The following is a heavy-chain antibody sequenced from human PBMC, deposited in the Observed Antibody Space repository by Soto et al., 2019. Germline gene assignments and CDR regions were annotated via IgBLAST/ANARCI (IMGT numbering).Heavy chain of an antibody. D-gene: IGHD4-17*01. CDR1: GGYISGYY. J-gene: IGHJ6*03. CDR3: ARGVTTVTDYYYYMDV. CDR2: IYYSGST. Sequence: SETLCVTCSVAGGYISGYYGSWIRQPPGKGLEWIGYIYYSGSTNYNPSLKSRVTISVDTSKNQFSLKLSSVTAADTAVYYCARGVTTVTDYYYYMDVWGKGTTVTVSS. V-gene: IGHV4-59*01.